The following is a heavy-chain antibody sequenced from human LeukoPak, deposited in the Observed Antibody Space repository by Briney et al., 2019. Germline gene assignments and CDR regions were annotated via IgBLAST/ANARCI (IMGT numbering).Heavy chain of an antibody. D-gene: IGHD5-18*01. CDR3: ARQALGYSSVGHFDY. V-gene: IGHV4-59*08. Sequence: KTSETLSLSCTVSGDSISRHYWSWIRQPPGKGLEWIGYIYYSGSNNYTPSLRSRVTISVDTSKNQFSLKLSSVTAADTAVYYCARQALGYSSVGHFDYWGQGTLVTVSS. CDR1: GDSISRHY. J-gene: IGHJ4*02. CDR2: IYYSGSN.